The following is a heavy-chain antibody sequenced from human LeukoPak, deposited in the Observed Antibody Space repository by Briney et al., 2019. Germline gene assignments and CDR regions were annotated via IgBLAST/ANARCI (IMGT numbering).Heavy chain of an antibody. CDR2: INHSGST. V-gene: IGHV4-34*01. J-gene: IGHJ4*02. CDR1: GGSFSGYY. Sequence: SETLSLTCAVYGGSFSGYYWSWIRQPPGKGLEWIGEINHSGSTNYNPSLKSRVTISVDTSKNQFSLKLSSVTAADTAVYYCAGRSSSWYQVIDYWGQGTLVTVSS. D-gene: IGHD6-13*01. CDR3: AGRSSSWYQVIDY.